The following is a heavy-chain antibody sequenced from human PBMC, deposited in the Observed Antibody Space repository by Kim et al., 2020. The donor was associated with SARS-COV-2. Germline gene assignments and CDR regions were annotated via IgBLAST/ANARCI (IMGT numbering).Heavy chain of an antibody. D-gene: IGHD6-19*01. V-gene: IGHV5-10-1*01. Sequence: GESLKISCKGSGYSFTSYWISWVRQMPGKGLEWMGRIDPSDSYTNYSPSFQGHVTISADKSISTAYLQWSSLKASDTAMYYCARGRGAVAGMSSDGMDVWGQGTTVTVSS. CDR3: ARGRGAVAGMSSDGMDV. CDR2: IDPSDSYT. CDR1: GYSFTSYW. J-gene: IGHJ6*02.